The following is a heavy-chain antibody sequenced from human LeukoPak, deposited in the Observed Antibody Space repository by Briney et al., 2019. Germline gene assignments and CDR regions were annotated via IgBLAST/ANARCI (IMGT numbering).Heavy chain of an antibody. D-gene: IGHD7-27*01. V-gene: IGHV4-39*07. CDR3: ASDLRELGDAFDI. Sequence: PSETLSLTCTVSGGSISSSSYYWDWIRQPPGKGLEWIGSVYYSGRTYYNPSLKSRVTISVDTSKNQFSLKLSSVTAADTAVYYCASDLRELGDAFDIWGQGTMVTVSS. CDR1: GGSISSSSYY. J-gene: IGHJ3*02. CDR2: VYYSGRT.